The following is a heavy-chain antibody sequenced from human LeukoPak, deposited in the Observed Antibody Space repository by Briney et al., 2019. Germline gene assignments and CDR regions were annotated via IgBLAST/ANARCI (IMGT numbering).Heavy chain of an antibody. CDR1: GYTFTGYY. V-gene: IGHV1-2*06. D-gene: IGHD6-19*01. Sequence: WASVKVSCKASGYTFTGYYMHWVRQAPGQGLGWMGRINPNSGGTNYAQKFQGRVTMTRDTSISTAYMELSRLRSDDTAVYYCASSPLTVAGPFDYWGQGTLVTVSS. CDR3: ASSPLTVAGPFDY. J-gene: IGHJ4*02. CDR2: INPNSGGT.